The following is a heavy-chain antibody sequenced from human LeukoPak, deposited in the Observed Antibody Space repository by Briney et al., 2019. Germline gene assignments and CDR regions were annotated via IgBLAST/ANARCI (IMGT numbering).Heavy chain of an antibody. D-gene: IGHD2-21*02. V-gene: IGHV3-66*01. CDR2: IYSGGST. J-gene: IGHJ4*02. CDR3: ARVKTGCGTDCYCFDY. CDR1: GGSFSGYY. Sequence: ETLSLTCAVYGGSFSGYYWSWIRQAPGKGLEWVSVIYSGGSTYYADSVKGRFTISRDNSKNTLYLQMNSLRAEDTAVYYCARVKTGCGTDCYCFDYWGQGTLVTVSS.